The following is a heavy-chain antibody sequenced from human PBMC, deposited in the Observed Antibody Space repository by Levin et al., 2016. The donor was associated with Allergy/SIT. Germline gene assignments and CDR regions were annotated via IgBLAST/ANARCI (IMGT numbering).Heavy chain of an antibody. D-gene: IGHD5-18*01. V-gene: IGHV3-7*03. J-gene: IGHJ6*02. Sequence: WIRQPPGKGLEWVANIKQDGSEKYYVDSVKGRFTISRDNAKNSLYLQMNSLRAEDTAVYYCVREQLWFDYYYYYGMDVWGQGTTVTVSS. CDR2: IKQDGSEK. CDR3: VREQLWFDYYYYYGMDV.